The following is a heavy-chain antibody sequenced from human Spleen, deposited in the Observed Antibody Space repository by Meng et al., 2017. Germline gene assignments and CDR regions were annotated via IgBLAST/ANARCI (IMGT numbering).Heavy chain of an antibody. D-gene: IGHD6-19*01. V-gene: IGHV3-23*01. J-gene: IGHJ5*02. CDR3: AKDRIAVAGGGWFDP. CDR1: GFTFTNSA. CDR2: ISDYGGTK. Sequence: GESLKISCAASGFTFTNSAMSWVRQAPGKGLDWVSTISDYGGTKYYADSVKGRFTISRDNSNNMLFLQMSSLRAEDTAVYYCAKDRIAVAGGGWFDPWGQGTLVTVSS.